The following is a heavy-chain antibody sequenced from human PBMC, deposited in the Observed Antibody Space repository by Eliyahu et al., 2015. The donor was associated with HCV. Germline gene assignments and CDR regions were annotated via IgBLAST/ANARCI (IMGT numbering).Heavy chain of an antibody. D-gene: IGHD2-15*01. CDR1: GFSLIPSXXX. Sequence: QITLKESGPTLVKPTQTLTLTCTFSGFSLIPSXXXVGWXRXPPGKALXWLALIYWNDDKRYSPSLKSRLTITKDTSKNQVVLTMTNMDPVDTATYYCAHRTLYCSGGSCYSLFDYWGQGTLVTVSS. J-gene: IGHJ4*02. V-gene: IGHV2-5*01. CDR3: AHRTLYCSGGSCYSLFDY. CDR2: IYWNDDK.